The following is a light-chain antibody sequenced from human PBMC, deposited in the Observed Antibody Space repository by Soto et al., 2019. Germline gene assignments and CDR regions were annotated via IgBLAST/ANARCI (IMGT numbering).Light chain of an antibody. CDR3: AAWDYSMNVFV. J-gene: IGLJ1*01. CDR2: SSN. V-gene: IGLV1-44*01. Sequence: QSVLTQPPSASGTPGQRVTISCSGSSSNIGGNTVNWYQQLPGTAPKLLIYSSNQRPSGVPDLFSGSESGTSASLAISGLQSEDEADYYCAAWDYSMNVFVFGTGTKLTVL. CDR1: SSNIGGNT.